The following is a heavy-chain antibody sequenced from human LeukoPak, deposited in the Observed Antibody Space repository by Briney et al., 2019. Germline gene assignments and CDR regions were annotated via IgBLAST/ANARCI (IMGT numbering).Heavy chain of an antibody. Sequence: SVKVSCKASGGTFSSYAISWVRQAPGQGLEWMGGIIPIFGTANYAQKFQGRVTMTRDMSTTTDYMELSSLRSEDTAVYYCARDNSVGDVAWWFDPWGQGTLVTVSS. CDR1: GGTFSSYA. J-gene: IGHJ5*02. D-gene: IGHD1-26*01. CDR2: IIPIFGTA. V-gene: IGHV1-69*05. CDR3: ARDNSVGDVAWWFDP.